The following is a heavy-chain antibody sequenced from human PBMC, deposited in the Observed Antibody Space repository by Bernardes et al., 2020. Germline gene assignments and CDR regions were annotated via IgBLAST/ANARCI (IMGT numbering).Heavy chain of an antibody. CDR3: ARDVRNVLVPTVTSFMDV. J-gene: IGHJ6*03. D-gene: IGHD2-2*01. CDR1: GFTFSTYE. Sequence: GGSLRLSCAASGFTFSTYEMNWVRQAPGKGLEWISYIGSSGSPIYYADSVKGRFTISRDNAKNSLYLQMNSLRAEDTAVYYCARDVRNVLVPTVTSFMDVWGTGTTVTVSS. V-gene: IGHV3-48*03. CDR2: IGSSGSPI.